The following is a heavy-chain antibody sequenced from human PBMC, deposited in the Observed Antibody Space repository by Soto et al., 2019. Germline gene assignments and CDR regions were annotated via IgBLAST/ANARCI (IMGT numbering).Heavy chain of an antibody. CDR3: ANAGQTHLYGDSVSHFDY. Sequence: QVQLVQSGAEVKKPGSSVKVSCKASGGTLSSYAISWVRQAPGQGLEWMGGLIPVLDAPNYAPKFQGRITITADMSTSAAHMELRSLRSEDTAIYYCANAGQTHLYGDSVSHFDYWGRGTLITVSS. J-gene: IGHJ4*02. CDR2: LIPVLDAP. D-gene: IGHD4-17*01. CDR1: GGTLSSYA. V-gene: IGHV1-69*06.